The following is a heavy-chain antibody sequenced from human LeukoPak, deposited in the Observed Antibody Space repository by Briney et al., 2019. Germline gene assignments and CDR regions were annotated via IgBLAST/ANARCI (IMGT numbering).Heavy chain of an antibody. Sequence: SETLSLTCTVSGGSISSGSYYWSWIRQPAGKGLEWIGRIYTSGSTNYNPSLKSRVTISVDTSKNQFSLKLSSVTAADTAVYYCARGSGTYYYDSSGYYLDYWGQGTLITVSS. J-gene: IGHJ4*02. CDR3: ARGSGTYYYDSSGYYLDY. D-gene: IGHD3-22*01. CDR1: GGSISSGSYY. V-gene: IGHV4-61*02. CDR2: IYTSGST.